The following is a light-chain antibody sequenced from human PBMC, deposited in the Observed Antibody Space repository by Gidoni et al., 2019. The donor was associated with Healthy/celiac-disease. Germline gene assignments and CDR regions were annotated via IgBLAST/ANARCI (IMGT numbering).Light chain of an antibody. Sequence: QSVLTQPPSASGTPGQRVTISCSGSSSNIGSNTVNWYQQHPGTAPKLLIYSNNQRPSGVPDRFSGSKSGTSASLAISGLQSEDEADYYCAAWDDSLNGSWVFGGGTKLTVL. CDR1: SSNIGSNT. CDR3: AAWDDSLNGSWV. V-gene: IGLV1-44*01. J-gene: IGLJ3*02. CDR2: SNN.